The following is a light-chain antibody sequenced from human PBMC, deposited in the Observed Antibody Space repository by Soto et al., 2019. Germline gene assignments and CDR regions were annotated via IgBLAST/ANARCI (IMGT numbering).Light chain of an antibody. CDR2: VAS. V-gene: IGKV1-17*01. Sequence: DIQMTQSPSSLSASVGDRVTITCRASQGIGSDLGWFQQKPGKAPKRLIYVASSLQSGVPSRFSGSGSGTEFTLTISSLQPEDFATYYCLQHNSYPRTFGQGTKLEIK. CDR3: LQHNSYPRT. CDR1: QGIGSD. J-gene: IGKJ2*01.